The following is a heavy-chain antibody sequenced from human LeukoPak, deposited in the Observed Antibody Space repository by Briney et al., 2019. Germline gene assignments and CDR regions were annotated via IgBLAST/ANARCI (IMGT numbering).Heavy chain of an antibody. D-gene: IGHD3-16*01. J-gene: IGHJ4*02. Sequence: SETLSLTCAVYGGSFSGHYWSWIRQPPGKGLEYIGEINHSGSTNYNPSLKGRVTISIDTSKNQFSLKLSSVTAADTAVYYCAKFGDSNFWGQGSLVTVSS. CDR2: INHSGST. V-gene: IGHV4-34*01. CDR1: GGSFSGHY. CDR3: AKFGDSNF.